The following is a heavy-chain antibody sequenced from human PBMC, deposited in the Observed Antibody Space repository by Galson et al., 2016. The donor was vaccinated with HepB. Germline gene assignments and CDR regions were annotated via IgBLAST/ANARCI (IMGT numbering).Heavy chain of an antibody. CDR1: GFTFRDYS. CDR2: ITANGDTT. Sequence: SLRLSCAVSGFTFRDYSMHWVRQAPGKRLEXVSAITANGDTTYYADSVQGRFTISRDNSKNTFYLQMTSLRSEDTAVYYCMSPYYGDYKNFWGRGTLVTVSS. V-gene: IGHV3-64D*06. CDR3: MSPYYGDYKNF. D-gene: IGHD4-17*01. J-gene: IGHJ4*02.